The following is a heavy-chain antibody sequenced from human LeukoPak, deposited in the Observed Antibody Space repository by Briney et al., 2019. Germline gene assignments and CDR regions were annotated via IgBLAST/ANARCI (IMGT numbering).Heavy chain of an antibody. CDR3: AGRRVLDASFDY. Sequence: GGSLRLSCAASGFTVSNNYMSWVRQAPGKGLEWGSVIYSGDNTYYVASVKGRFTISRDNSKNTLFLQMNRLRAEDTAVYYCAGRRVLDASFDYWGQGTLVTASS. J-gene: IGHJ4*02. CDR1: GFTVSNNY. V-gene: IGHV3-66*02. D-gene: IGHD3-16*01. CDR2: IYSGDNT.